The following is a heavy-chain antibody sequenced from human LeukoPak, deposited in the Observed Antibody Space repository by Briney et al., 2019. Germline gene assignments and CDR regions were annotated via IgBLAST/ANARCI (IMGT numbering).Heavy chain of an antibody. CDR2: IKSKTDGGTT. Sequence: GGSLRLSCAASGFTFSNAWMSWVRQAPGKGLEWVGRIKSKTDGGTTDYAAPVKGRFTISRDDSKNTLYLQMNSLKTEDTAFYYCTTHRLGYCSGGSCYTRYWFDPWGQGTLVTVSS. CDR1: GFTFSNAW. CDR3: TTHRLGYCSGGSCYTRYWFDP. D-gene: IGHD2-15*01. V-gene: IGHV3-15*01. J-gene: IGHJ5*02.